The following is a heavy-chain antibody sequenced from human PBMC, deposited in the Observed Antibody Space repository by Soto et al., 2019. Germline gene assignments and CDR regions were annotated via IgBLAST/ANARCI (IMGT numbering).Heavy chain of an antibody. CDR2: INHSGST. D-gene: IGHD2-15*01. Sequence: SETLSLTCAVYGGSFSGYYWSWIRQPPGKGLEWIGEINHSGSTNYNPSLKSRVTISVDTSKNQFSLKLSSVTAADTAGYYCARLGYCSGGSCYHYYYYMDVWGKGTTVTVSS. J-gene: IGHJ6*03. V-gene: IGHV4-34*01. CDR3: ARLGYCSGGSCYHYYYYMDV. CDR1: GGSFSGYY.